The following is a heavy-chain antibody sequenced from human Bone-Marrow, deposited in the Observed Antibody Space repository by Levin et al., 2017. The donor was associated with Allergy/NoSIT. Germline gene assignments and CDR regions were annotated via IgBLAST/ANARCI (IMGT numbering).Heavy chain of an antibody. D-gene: IGHD6-19*01. Sequence: PSETLSLICNVSGDSIANGIYYWAWIRQSPVKGLEWIANIYHTGATFSNPSLRTRATLSVDTSKNQFSLTLTSVTAADTAVYYCARVPRSVAGVFQHWGHGTLVTVSS. CDR2: IYHTGAT. CDR1: GDSIANGIYY. J-gene: IGHJ1*01. CDR3: ARVPRSVAGVFQH. V-gene: IGHV4-39*01.